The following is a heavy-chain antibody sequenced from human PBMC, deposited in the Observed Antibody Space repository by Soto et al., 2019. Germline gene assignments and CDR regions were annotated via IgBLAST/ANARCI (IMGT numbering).Heavy chain of an antibody. CDR1: NGSLNFYY. D-gene: IGHD6-13*01. V-gene: IGHV4-59*12. J-gene: IGHJ5*02. Sequence: SETLSLTGNVCNGSLNFYYCSWIRQPPGKELEWIGTIYYRGTTNYNPSLQGRVNMSIDTSKNRVSLMLTSVTAAVTAVYYWKRVAKAGPSWGRGVLVTASS. CDR2: IYYRGTT. CDR3: KRVAKAGPS.